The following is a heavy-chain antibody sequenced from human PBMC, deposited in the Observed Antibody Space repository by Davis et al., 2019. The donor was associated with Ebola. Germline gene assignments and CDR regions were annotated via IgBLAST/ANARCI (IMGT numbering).Heavy chain of an antibody. CDR2: ISSTGSNN. CDR3: AKDRSVAAAGFYFGMDV. V-gene: IGHV3-30*18. Sequence: GGSLRLSCAASGFTFSNYGMHWVRQSPGKGLEWVAVISSTGSNNYSVDSVKGRFTVSRDNSKNTVYLQMNSLRADDTAVYYCAKDRSVAAAGFYFGMDVWDQGTTVTVSS. CDR1: GFTFSNYG. D-gene: IGHD6-13*01. J-gene: IGHJ6*02.